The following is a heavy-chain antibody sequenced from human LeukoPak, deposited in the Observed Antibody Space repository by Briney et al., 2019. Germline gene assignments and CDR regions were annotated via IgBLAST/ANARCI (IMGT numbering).Heavy chain of an antibody. Sequence: ASVKVFCKASGYTFTSYYMHWVRQAPGQGLEWMGIINPSGGSTSYAQKFQGRVTMTRDTSTSTVYMELSSLRSEDTAVYYCARGGGIDSSSYGRDNWFDPWGQGTLVTVSS. CDR1: GYTFTSYY. D-gene: IGHD6-13*01. V-gene: IGHV1-46*01. CDR3: ARGGGIDSSSYGRDNWFDP. J-gene: IGHJ5*02. CDR2: INPSGGST.